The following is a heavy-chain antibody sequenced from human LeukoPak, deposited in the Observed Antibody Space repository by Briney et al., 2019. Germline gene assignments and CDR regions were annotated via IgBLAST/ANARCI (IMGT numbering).Heavy chain of an antibody. CDR3: ARRESDLSYFDY. CDR2: INSNGGST. Sequence: GGSLRLSCVASGFTFSRSAMHWVRQAPGKGLEYVSAINSNGGSTYYANSVKGRFTISRDNSKNTLYLHMGSLRPEDMAVYFCARRESDLSYFDYWGQGALVTVSS. D-gene: IGHD3-16*02. J-gene: IGHJ4*02. CDR1: GFTFSRSA. V-gene: IGHV3-64*01.